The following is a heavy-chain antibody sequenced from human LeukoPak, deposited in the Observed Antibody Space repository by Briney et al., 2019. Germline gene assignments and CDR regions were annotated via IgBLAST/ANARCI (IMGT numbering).Heavy chain of an antibody. Sequence: HPGGSLRLSCADSGITFSSYWMSWVRQAPGKGLEWVANMKQDGGEKYYVDSVKGRFTISRDNAKNSLYLQMNNLRVEDTAVYYCARDGRPLDYWGQGTLVTVSS. CDR2: MKQDGGEK. CDR1: GITFSSYW. V-gene: IGHV3-7*03. J-gene: IGHJ4*02. CDR3: ARDGRPLDY.